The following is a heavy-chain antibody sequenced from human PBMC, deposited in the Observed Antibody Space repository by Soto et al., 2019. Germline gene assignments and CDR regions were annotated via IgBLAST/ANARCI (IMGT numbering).Heavy chain of an antibody. CDR3: VKDRAIDY. J-gene: IGHJ4*02. D-gene: IGHD5-12*01. V-gene: IGHV3-64D*08. Sequence: GGSLRLSCLVSGFTFSTYAMHWVRQAPGKGLEYVSSISSKGDSTYYADSVKGRFTISRDNSKNTLYLQMSSLRAEDTALYYCVKDRAIDYWGQGTLVTVSS. CDR2: ISSKGDST. CDR1: GFTFSTYA.